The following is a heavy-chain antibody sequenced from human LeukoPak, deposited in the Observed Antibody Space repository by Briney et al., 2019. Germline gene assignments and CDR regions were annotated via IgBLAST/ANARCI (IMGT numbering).Heavy chain of an antibody. CDR1: GFPLSRSA. V-gene: IGHV3-11*04. CDR2: ISSSGSTI. J-gene: IGHJ4*02. CDR3: AREYYDSSGYYYFDY. Sequence: GGSLRLSCAASGFPLSRSAMSWIRQAPGKGLEWVSYISSSGSTIYYADSVKGRFTISRDNAKNSLYLQMNSLRAEDTAVYYCAREYYDSSGYYYFDYWGQGTLVTVSS. D-gene: IGHD3-22*01.